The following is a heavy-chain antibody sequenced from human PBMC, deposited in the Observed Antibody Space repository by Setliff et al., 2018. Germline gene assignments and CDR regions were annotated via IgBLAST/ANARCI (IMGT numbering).Heavy chain of an antibody. CDR3: ARASGELFYDWYFDL. V-gene: IGHV1-58*01. CDR2: IVVGSGNT. Sequence: SVKVSCKASGFTFTSSAVQWVRQARGQRLEWIGWIVVGSGNTNYAQKFQERVTITRDMSTSTAYMELSSLRSEDTAVYYCARASGELFYDWYFDLWGRGTLVTVSS. D-gene: IGHD3-10*01. CDR1: GFTFTSSA. J-gene: IGHJ2*01.